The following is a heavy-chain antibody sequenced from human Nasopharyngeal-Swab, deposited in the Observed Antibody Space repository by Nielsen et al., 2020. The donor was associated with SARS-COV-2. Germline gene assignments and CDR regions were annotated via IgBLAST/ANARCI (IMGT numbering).Heavy chain of an antibody. D-gene: IGHD5-18*01. J-gene: IGHJ4*02. CDR3: EKDVDKAMVSTQLDY. Sequence: GESLKISCAASGFTFSSYAMSWVRQAPGKGLEWVSAISGSGGSTYYADSVKGRFTISRDNSKNTLYLQMNSLRAEDTAVYYCEKDVDKAMVSTQLDYWGQGTLVTVSS. CDR1: GFTFSSYA. CDR2: ISGSGGST. V-gene: IGHV3-23*01.